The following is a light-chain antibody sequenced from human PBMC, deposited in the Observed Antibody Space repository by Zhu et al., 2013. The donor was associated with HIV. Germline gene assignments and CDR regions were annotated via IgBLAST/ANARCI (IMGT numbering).Light chain of an antibody. V-gene: IGKV1-39*01. CDR1: QSISSY. CDR3: LQDYNYPPT. CDR2: TTS. Sequence: DIQMTQSPSSLSASVGDRVTITCRASQSISSYLNWYQQKPGKAPKVLIYTTSSLQSGVPSRFSGSGSGTDFTLTIRSLQPEDFATYYCLQDYNYPPTFGQGTKVEVK. J-gene: IGKJ1*01.